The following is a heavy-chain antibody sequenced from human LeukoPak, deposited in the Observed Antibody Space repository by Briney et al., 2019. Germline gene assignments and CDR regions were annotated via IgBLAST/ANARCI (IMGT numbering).Heavy chain of an antibody. CDR1: GGSISSYY. Sequence: KPSETLSLTCTVSGGSISSYYWSWIRQPPGKGLEWIGYIYYSGSTNYNPSLKIRVTISVDTSKNQFSLKLSSVTAADTAVYYCARGSMITFGGVIVPFDYWGQGTLVTVSS. V-gene: IGHV4-59*01. D-gene: IGHD3-16*02. J-gene: IGHJ4*02. CDR3: ARGSMITFGGVIVPFDY. CDR2: IYYSGST.